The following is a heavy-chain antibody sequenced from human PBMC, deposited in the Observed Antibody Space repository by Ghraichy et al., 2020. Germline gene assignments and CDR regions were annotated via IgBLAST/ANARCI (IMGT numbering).Heavy chain of an antibody. CDR1: GGSISSGSYY. Sequence: SETLSLTCTVSGGSISSGSYYWSWIRQPAGKGLEWIGRIYTSGSTNYNPSLKSRVTISVDTSKNQFSLKLSSVTAADTAVYYCARVAGIVATLDPAFVDAFDIWGQGTMVTVSS. D-gene: IGHD5-12*01. CDR3: ARVAGIVATLDPAFVDAFDI. CDR2: IYTSGST. J-gene: IGHJ3*02. V-gene: IGHV4-61*02.